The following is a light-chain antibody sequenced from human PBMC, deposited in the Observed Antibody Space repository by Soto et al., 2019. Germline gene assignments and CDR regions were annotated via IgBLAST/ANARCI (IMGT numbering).Light chain of an antibody. Sequence: QAVVTQSPSASGTPGQNVTISCSGSISNIGSNTVNWFQHLPATAPKLLIYSNNERPSGVPDRISGSKSGTSASLAISGPQSEDEADYFCAAWDDSLNGWVFGGGTKLTVL. CDR2: SNN. J-gene: IGLJ3*02. CDR3: AAWDDSLNGWV. V-gene: IGLV1-44*01. CDR1: ISNIGSNT.